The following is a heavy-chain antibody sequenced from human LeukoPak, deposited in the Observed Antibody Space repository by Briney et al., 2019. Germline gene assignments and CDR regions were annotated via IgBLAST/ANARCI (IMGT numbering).Heavy chain of an antibody. CDR2: IYYSGST. CDR3: ARGYCSSTSCYWGRAFDI. D-gene: IGHD2-2*01. Sequence: PSQTLSLTCTVSGGSISSGGYYWSWIRQHPGKGLEWIGYIYYSGSTYYNPSLKSRVTISVDTSKNQFSLKLSSVTAAGTAVYYCARGYCSSTSCYWGRAFDIWGQGTMVTVSS. CDR1: GGSISSGGYY. J-gene: IGHJ3*02. V-gene: IGHV4-31*03.